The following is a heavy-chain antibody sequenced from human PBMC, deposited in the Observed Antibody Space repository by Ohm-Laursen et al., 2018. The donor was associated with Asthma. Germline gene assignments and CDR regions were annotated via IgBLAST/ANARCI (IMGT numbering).Heavy chain of an antibody. CDR1: GFNFNSSA. D-gene: IGHD5-18*01. CDR3: ARGLGGIHRWLSYQIDK. J-gene: IGHJ4*02. CDR2: MLYDGNNK. Sequence: SLRLSCTASGFNFNSSAMHWVRQAPGKGLEWVAVMLYDGNNKYHAASVQGRFTISRDNSKSTLLLQMSSLRPEDTAVYYCARGLGGIHRWLSYQIDKWGQGTQVTVSS. V-gene: IGHV3-30-3*01.